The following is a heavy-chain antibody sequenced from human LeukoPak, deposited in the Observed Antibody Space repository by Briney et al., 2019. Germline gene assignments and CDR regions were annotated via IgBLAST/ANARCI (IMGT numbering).Heavy chain of an antibody. CDR2: INPSSGGT. D-gene: IGHD3-22*01. Sequence: ASVKVSCKASGYTFTDYYMHWVRQAPGQGLEWMGWINPSSGGTNYAQKFQGRVTMTRDMSISTAYMEVSRLTSDDTAVYYCARATIADSSTYYIDYWGLGTLVTVSS. CDR3: ARATIADSSTYYIDY. V-gene: IGHV1-2*02. CDR1: GYTFTDYY. J-gene: IGHJ4*02.